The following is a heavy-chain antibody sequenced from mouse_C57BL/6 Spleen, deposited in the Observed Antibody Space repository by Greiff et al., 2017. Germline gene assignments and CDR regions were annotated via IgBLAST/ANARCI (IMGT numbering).Heavy chain of an antibody. Sequence: VQLQQSGAELAKPGASVKLSCKASGYTFTSYWMHWVKQRPGQGLEWIGYINPSSGYTKYNQTFKGKATLPVDKSSSTAYMQLSCLTYEDAAVYYCARTTVVGDYWGQGTSVTVSS. J-gene: IGHJ4*01. CDR3: ARTTVVGDY. CDR2: INPSSGYT. CDR1: GYTFTSYW. D-gene: IGHD1-1*01. V-gene: IGHV1-7*01.